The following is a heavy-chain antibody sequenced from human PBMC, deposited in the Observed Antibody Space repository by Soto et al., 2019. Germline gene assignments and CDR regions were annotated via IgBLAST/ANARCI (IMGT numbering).Heavy chain of an antibody. CDR2: INAGNGNT. CDR1: GYTFTSYA. J-gene: IGHJ4*02. V-gene: IGHV1-3*05. D-gene: IGHD6-19*01. CDR3: ARVYAGVAGTDY. Sequence: QVQLVQSGAEEKKPGASVKVSCKASGYTFTSYAMHWVRQAPGQRLEWMGWINAGNGNTKYSQKFQGRVTITRDTSASTADMELSSLRSEYTAVYYCARVYAGVAGTDYWGQGTLITVSS.